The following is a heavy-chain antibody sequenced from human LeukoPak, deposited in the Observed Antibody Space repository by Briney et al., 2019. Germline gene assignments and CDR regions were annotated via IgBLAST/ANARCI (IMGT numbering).Heavy chain of an antibody. Sequence: GGSLRLSCAASGFTFSSYSMSWARQAPGKGLEWVSVISSSGGATYYADSVKGRFTISRDNSKNTLYLQMNSLRVEDTAIYHCARAAMVRGVDYFDYWGQGTLVTVSS. D-gene: IGHD3-10*01. CDR3: ARAAMVRGVDYFDY. V-gene: IGHV3-23*01. CDR1: GFTFSSYS. CDR2: ISSSGGAT. J-gene: IGHJ4*02.